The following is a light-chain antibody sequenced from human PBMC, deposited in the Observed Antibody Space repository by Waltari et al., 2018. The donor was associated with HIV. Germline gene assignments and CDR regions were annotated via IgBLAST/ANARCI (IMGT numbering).Light chain of an antibody. CDR1: QSVGDK. Sequence: DIQLTQAPSSVSVFVGGNVSITCRASQSVGDKLAWYHVKTGEAPKLLIYGASKLQSGVPSRFAASVSGPEFSLTITGLQSDDSGAYFCQQAFSFPHTFGGGT. CDR3: QQAFSFPHT. CDR2: GAS. J-gene: IGKJ4*01. V-gene: IGKV1D-12*01.